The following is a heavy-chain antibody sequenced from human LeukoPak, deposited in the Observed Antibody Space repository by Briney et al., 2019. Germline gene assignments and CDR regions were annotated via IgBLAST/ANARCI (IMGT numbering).Heavy chain of an antibody. CDR2: IYYSGST. J-gene: IGHJ4*02. D-gene: IGHD3-3*01. CDR1: GGSISSGDYY. V-gene: IGHV4-30-4*08. Sequence: SQTLSLTCTVSGGSISSGDYYWSWIRQPPGKGLEWIGYIYYSGSTYYNPSLKSRVTISVDTSKNQFSLKLSSVTAADTAVYYCARVHPYDFWSGPSPYYFDYWGQGTLVTVSS. CDR3: ARVHPYDFWSGPSPYYFDY.